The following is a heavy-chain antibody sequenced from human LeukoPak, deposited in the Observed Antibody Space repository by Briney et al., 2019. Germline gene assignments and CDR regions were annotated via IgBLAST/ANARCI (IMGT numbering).Heavy chain of an antibody. J-gene: IGHJ5*02. CDR1: GGSVSDNNW. CDR2: IHHSGST. V-gene: IGHV4-4*02. Sequence: SETLSLTCAVSGGSVSDNNWWNWVRQFPGKGLEWIGEIHHSGSTNYNPSLKSRLIISVDKSKNQFSLKLSSVTAADTAVYYCATAFDGRGILALDPWGQGTLVTVSS. CDR3: ATAFDGRGILALDP. D-gene: IGHD2/OR15-2a*01.